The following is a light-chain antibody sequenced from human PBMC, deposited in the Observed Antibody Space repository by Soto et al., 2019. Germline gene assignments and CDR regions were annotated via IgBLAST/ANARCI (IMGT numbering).Light chain of an antibody. Sequence: ETVLTQSPATVSLSPGDRATLPCRASQSVSSNKLAWYQQKPGQAPRLLIYDTSNRAGGIPARFSGSGSGTDFTLTISSLEPEDFAVYYCHQRQSWPRTFGQGTKVDIK. J-gene: IGKJ1*01. V-gene: IGKV3-11*01. CDR2: DTS. CDR1: QSVSSN. CDR3: HQRQSWPRT.